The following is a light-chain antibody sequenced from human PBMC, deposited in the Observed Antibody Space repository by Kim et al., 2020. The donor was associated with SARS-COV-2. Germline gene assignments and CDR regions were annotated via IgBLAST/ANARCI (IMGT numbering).Light chain of an antibody. CDR1: NIGGKS. J-gene: IGLJ2*01. CDR3: QVWDSSSDHVV. V-gene: IGLV3-21*04. Sequence: APGKTATISCGGNNIGGKSGGWYQQKPGQAPVLVIYYDSDRPSGIPERFSGSNSGNMATLTISRVEAGDEADYYCQVWDSSSDHVVFGGGTQLTVL. CDR2: YDS.